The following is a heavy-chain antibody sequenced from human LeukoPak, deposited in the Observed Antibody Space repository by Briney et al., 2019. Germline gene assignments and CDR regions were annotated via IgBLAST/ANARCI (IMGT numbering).Heavy chain of an antibody. Sequence: PGGSLRLSCAASGFTFSSYAMHWVRQAPGKGLEWVAVISYDGSNKYYADSVKGRFTISRDNPKNTLYLQMNSLRAEDTAVYYCARDSRGGPIWFGELFTFDYWGQGTLVTVSS. CDR2: ISYDGSNK. J-gene: IGHJ4*02. CDR1: GFTFSSYA. V-gene: IGHV3-30-3*01. CDR3: ARDSRGGPIWFGELFTFDY. D-gene: IGHD3-10*01.